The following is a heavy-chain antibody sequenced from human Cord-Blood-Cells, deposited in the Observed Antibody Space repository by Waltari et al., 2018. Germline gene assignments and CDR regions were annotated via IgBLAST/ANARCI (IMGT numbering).Heavy chain of an antibody. CDR3: ARDRVRAIAAAGNNDY. CDR2: INAGNGNT. V-gene: IGHV1-3*01. D-gene: IGHD6-13*01. J-gene: IGHJ4*02. CDR1: GYTFTSYA. Sequence: QVQLVQSGAEVKKPGASVKVSCKASGYTFTSYAMHWVRKAPGQRLEWMGWINAGNGNTKYSQKFQGRVTITRDTSASTAYMELSSLRSEDTAVYYCARDRVRAIAAAGNNDYWGQGTLVTVSS.